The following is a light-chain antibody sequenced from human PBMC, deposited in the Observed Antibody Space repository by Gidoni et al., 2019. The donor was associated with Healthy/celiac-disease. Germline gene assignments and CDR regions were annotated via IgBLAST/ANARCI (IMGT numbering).Light chain of an antibody. J-gene: IGKJ3*01. V-gene: IGKV1-6*01. CDR3: LQDYNYPIT. CDR1: PGIRND. Sequence: AIQLTQSPSSLSASVGDSVTITCRASPGIRNDLGWYQQKTGKAPKLLLYAASSLQSGVPSRFSGSGSGTDFTLTISSLQPEDFATYYCLQDYNYPITFXPXTKVXIK. CDR2: AAS.